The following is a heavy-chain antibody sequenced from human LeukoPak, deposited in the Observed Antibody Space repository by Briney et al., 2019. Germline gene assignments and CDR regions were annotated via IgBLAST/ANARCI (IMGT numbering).Heavy chain of an antibody. CDR3: VRETGWLFDF. CDR2: ISPNSDNI. Sequence: GGSLRLSCAATGFSFRDRYKSWIRHAPGKGMEWVAYISPNSDNIHYADSVKGRFTISRDNAKNSLFLQINSLRTDDTAVYYCVRETGWLFDFWGQGTLVIVSS. V-gene: IGHV3-11*04. J-gene: IGHJ4*02. CDR1: GFSFRDRY. D-gene: IGHD5-12*01.